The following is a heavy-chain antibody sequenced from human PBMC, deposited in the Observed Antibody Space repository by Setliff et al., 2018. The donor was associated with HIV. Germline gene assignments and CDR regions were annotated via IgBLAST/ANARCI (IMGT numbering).Heavy chain of an antibody. D-gene: IGHD3-16*01. J-gene: IGHJ4*02. V-gene: IGHV3-33*06. CDR2: IWSDGSRI. CDR1: GFTFNNFG. Sequence: GGSLRPSCAASGFTFNNFGMHWVRQAPGKGLEWVALIWSDGSRIEYADSVKGRFTISRDNSKNTLDLEMNSLRAEDTAVYYCAKTLYSAGGGEVFDYWGPGTQVTVSS. CDR3: AKTLYSAGGGEVFDY.